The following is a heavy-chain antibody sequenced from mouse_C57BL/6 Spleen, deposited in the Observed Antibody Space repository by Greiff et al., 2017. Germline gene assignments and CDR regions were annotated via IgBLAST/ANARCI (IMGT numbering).Heavy chain of an antibody. CDR2: ISYDGSN. Sequence: EVKLMESGPGLVKPSQSLSLTCSVTGYSITSGYYWNWIRQFPGNKLEWMGYISYDGSNNYNPSLKNRISITRDTSKNQFFLKLNSVTTEDTATYYCARARPEDYFDYWGQGTTLTVSS. CDR1: GYSITSGYY. CDR3: ARARPEDYFDY. V-gene: IGHV3-6*01. J-gene: IGHJ2*01.